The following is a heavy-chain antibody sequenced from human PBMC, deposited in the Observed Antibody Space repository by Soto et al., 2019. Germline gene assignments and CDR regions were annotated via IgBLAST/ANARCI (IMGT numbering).Heavy chain of an antibody. CDR1: GYTFTSYG. V-gene: IGHV1-18*01. CDR2: ISAYNGNT. Sequence: ASVKLSCKASGYTFTSYGISWVRHAPGQGLEWMGWISAYNGNTNYAQKLQGRVTMTTDTSTSTAYMELRSLRSDDTAVYYCALFEGDGYNPFDYWGQGTLVIVAS. D-gene: IGHD5-12*01. CDR3: ALFEGDGYNPFDY. J-gene: IGHJ4*02.